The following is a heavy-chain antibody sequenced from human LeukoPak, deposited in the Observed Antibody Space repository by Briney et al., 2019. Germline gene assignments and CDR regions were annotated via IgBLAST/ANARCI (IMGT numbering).Heavy chain of an antibody. CDR2: MNPNSGNT. CDR1: GYTFPSYF. Sequence: ASVKVSCKASGYTFPSYFMHWVRQATGQGLEWMGWMNPNSGNTGYAQKFQGRVTMTRNTSISTAYMELSSLRSEDTAVYYCARAPSGPTRFDYWGQGTLVTVSS. CDR3: ARAPSGPTRFDY. V-gene: IGHV1-8*01. J-gene: IGHJ4*02.